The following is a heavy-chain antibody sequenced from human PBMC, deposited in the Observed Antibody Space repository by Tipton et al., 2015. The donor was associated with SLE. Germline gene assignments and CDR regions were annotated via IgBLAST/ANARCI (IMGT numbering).Heavy chain of an antibody. J-gene: IGHJ6*02. CDR2: IYYTGST. D-gene: IGHD3-22*01. CDR3: ARALGYYDFYYGMDV. Sequence: TLSLTCTISGGSISHYHWGWIRQPPGKGLEWIGYIYYTGSTNYNPSLKSRVTISVDTSKNQFSLRLSSVTAADTAVYYCARALGYYDFYYGMDVWGQGTTVTVSS. V-gene: IGHV4-59*08. CDR1: GGSISHYH.